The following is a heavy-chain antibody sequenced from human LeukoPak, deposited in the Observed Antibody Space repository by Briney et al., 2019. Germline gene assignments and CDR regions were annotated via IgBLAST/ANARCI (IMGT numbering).Heavy chain of an antibody. V-gene: IGHV1-58*02. CDR1: GFTFTSSA. J-gene: IGHJ4*02. CDR3: AADLDYDSSGYYFTRFDY. CDR2: IVVGSGNT. D-gene: IGHD3-22*01. Sequence: SVKVSCKASGFTFTSSAMQWVRQARGQRLEWIGWIVVGSGNTNYAQKFQERVTITRDMSTSTAYMELSSLRSEDTAVYYCAADLDYDSSGYYFTRFDYWGQGTLVTVSS.